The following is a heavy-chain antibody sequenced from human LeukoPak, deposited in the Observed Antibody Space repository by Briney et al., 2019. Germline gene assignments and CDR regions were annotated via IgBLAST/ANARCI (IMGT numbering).Heavy chain of an antibody. CDR2: IYYSGST. V-gene: IGHV4-39*02. Sequence: SETLSLTCTVSGASISSSSYYWGWIRQSPGKGLEWIGSIYYSGSTYFNPSLKSRVTMSVDTSKNHFSLKLTSVTAADTAVYYCARGTMMVGPWGQGTLVTVSS. CDR3: ARGTMMVGP. D-gene: IGHD3-22*01. J-gene: IGHJ5*02. CDR1: GASISSSSYY.